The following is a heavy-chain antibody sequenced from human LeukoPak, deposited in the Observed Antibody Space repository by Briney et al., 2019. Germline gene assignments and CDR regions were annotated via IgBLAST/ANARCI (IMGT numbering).Heavy chain of an antibody. V-gene: IGHV4-39*07. D-gene: IGHD5-12*01. J-gene: IGHJ6*02. CDR1: GGSISSSSYY. CDR2: IYYSGST. Sequence: SETLSLTCTVSGGSISSSSYYWGWIRQPPGKGLECIGSIYYSGSTYYNPSLKSRVTISVDTSKNQFSLKLSSVTAADTAVYYCARDNSVGGYGSDYGMTSGAKGPRSPSP. CDR3: ARDNSVGGYGSDYGMTS.